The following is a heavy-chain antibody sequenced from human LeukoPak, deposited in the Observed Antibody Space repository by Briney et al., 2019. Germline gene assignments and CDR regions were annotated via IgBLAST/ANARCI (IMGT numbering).Heavy chain of an antibody. CDR1: GFTLSNYG. CDR2: ISYDGSKK. J-gene: IGHJ4*02. V-gene: IGHV3-30*03. D-gene: IGHD6-13*01. CDR3: AREWYSSSWYYFDY. Sequence: PGGSLRLSCAASGFTLSNYGIHWVRQAPGKGLEWAAFISYDGSKKYYADSVKGRFTISRDNSKNTLYLQMNSLRAEDTAVYYCAREWYSSSWYYFDYWGQGTLVTVSS.